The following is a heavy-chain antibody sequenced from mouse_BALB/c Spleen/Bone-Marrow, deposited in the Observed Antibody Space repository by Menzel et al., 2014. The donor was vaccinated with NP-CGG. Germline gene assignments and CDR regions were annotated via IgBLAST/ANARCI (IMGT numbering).Heavy chain of an antibody. D-gene: IGHD1-1*01. V-gene: IGHV5-6-3*01. Sequence: EVKLVESGGGLVQPGGSLKLSRVASGLTFSSYGMSWVRQTPDKRLELVATINNNGGSTYYPDSVKGQFTISRDNAKNTLCLQMSSLKSEDTAMYYCARVYGWYFDVWGAGTTVTVSS. CDR3: ARVYGWYFDV. CDR1: GLTFSSYG. J-gene: IGHJ1*01. CDR2: INNNGGST.